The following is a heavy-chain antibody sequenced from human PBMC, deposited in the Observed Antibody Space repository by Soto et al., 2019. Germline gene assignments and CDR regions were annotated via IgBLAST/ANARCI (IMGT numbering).Heavy chain of an antibody. CDR3: ARHFPYYYDSSGYYLDAFDI. D-gene: IGHD3-22*01. Sequence: QVQLQESGPGLVKPSETLSLTCTVSGGSISSYYWSWIRQPPGKGLEWIGYIYYSGSTNYHPSLRCRGTTSVDTSKNPFSLKLSSVTAADTAVYYCARHFPYYYDSSGYYLDAFDIWGQGTMVTVSS. J-gene: IGHJ3*02. CDR2: IYYSGST. V-gene: IGHV4-59*08. CDR1: GGSISSYY.